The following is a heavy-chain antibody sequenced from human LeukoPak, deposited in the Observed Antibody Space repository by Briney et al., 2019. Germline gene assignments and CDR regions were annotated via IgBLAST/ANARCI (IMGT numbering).Heavy chain of an antibody. V-gene: IGHV1-8*01. CDR1: GYTFTSYD. J-gene: IGHJ4*02. D-gene: IGHD3-9*01. Sequence: GASVKVSCKASGYTFTSYDINWVRQATGQGLEWMGWMNPNSGNTGYAQKFQGRVTMTRNTSISTAYMELSSLRSEDTAVYYCAREREYDILTGRPPNFDYWGQGTLVTVSS. CDR2: MNPNSGNT. CDR3: AREREYDILTGRPPNFDY.